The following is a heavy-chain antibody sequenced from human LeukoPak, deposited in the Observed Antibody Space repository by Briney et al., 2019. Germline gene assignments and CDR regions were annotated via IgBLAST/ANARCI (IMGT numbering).Heavy chain of an antibody. J-gene: IGHJ4*02. Sequence: GGSLRLSCAASGFTFSNAWMSWVRQAPGKGLEWVGRIKSKTDGGTTDYAAPVKGRFTISRDDSKNTLYLQMNSLKTEDTAVYYCTTGRAGGDYSSSDDYWGQGTLVTVSS. CDR3: TTGRAGGDYSSSDDY. CDR1: GFTFSNAW. CDR2: IKSKTDGGTT. D-gene: IGHD6-6*01. V-gene: IGHV3-15*01.